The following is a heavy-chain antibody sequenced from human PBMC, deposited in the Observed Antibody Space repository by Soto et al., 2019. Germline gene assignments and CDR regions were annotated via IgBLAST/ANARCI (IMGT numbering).Heavy chain of an antibody. CDR1: CGSFSGYY. CDR3: ARAWLRFSLDY. D-gene: IGHD5-12*01. V-gene: IGHV4-34*01. Sequence: AWETLSLTCAVYCGSFSGYYWSWIRQPPGKGLEWIGEINHSGSTNYNPSLKSRVTISVDTSKNQFSLKLSSVTAADTAVYYCARAWLRFSLDYWGQGTLVTVSS. J-gene: IGHJ4*02. CDR2: INHSGST.